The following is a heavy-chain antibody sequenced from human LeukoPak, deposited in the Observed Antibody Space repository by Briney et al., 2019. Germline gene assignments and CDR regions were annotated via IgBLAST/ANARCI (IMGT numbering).Heavy chain of an antibody. D-gene: IGHD2-2*01. Sequence: ASVKVSCKASGYTFTGYYMHWVRQAPGQGLEWMGRINPNSGGTNYAQKFQGRVTMTRDTSISTAYMELSRLRSDDTAVYYCAREGRYCSSTSCYLDYWGQGTLVTVST. CDR1: GYTFTGYY. CDR3: AREGRYCSSTSCYLDY. J-gene: IGHJ4*02. CDR2: INPNSGGT. V-gene: IGHV1-2*06.